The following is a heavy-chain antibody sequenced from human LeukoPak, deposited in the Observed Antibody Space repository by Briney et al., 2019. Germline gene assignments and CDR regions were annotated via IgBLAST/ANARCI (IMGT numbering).Heavy chain of an antibody. Sequence: SETLSLTCAVYGGSLSGYYWNWIRQPPGKGLEWIGEINHSGSTNYNPSLKSRVTISVDTSKNQFSLKLSSVTAADTAVYYCARGPGYCSSTSCYLFVSGLLLAGRFDYWGQGTLVTVSS. CDR1: GGSLSGYY. CDR3: ARGPGYCSSTSCYLFVSGLLLAGRFDY. V-gene: IGHV4-34*01. CDR2: INHSGST. J-gene: IGHJ4*02. D-gene: IGHD2-2*01.